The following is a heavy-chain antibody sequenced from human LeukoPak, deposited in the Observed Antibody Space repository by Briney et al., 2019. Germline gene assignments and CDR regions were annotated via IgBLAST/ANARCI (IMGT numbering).Heavy chain of an antibody. J-gene: IGHJ4*02. Sequence: SETLSLTCTVSGGSISSYYWSWIRQPPGKGLEWIGNIYYSGSPNYNPSLKSRVTISVDTSKSQFSLILSSVTAADTAIYYCARGSPVDHWGQGTLVTVSS. CDR1: GGSISSYY. CDR3: ARGSPVDH. CDR2: IYYSGSP. V-gene: IGHV4-59*01.